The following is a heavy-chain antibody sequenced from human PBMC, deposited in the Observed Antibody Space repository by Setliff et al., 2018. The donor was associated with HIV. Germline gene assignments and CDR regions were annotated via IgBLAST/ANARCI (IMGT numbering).Heavy chain of an antibody. J-gene: IGHJ3*02. CDR2: IYYRGAT. Sequence: SETLSLTCTVSGGSISNSSSYWGWIRQTPGKGLEWIGSIYYRGATYYNPSLKSRVTISVDKSKNQFYLKLSSVTAADTAVYYCARILLYDSSAYFVNAFDIWGQGTVVTVSS. V-gene: IGHV4-39*07. CDR3: ARILLYDSSAYFVNAFDI. D-gene: IGHD3-22*01. CDR1: GGSISNSSSY.